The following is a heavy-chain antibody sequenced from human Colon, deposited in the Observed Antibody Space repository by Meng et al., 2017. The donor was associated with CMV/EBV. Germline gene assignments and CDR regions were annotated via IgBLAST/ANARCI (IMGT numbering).Heavy chain of an antibody. D-gene: IGHD2-2*01. CDR1: GFTFDDYA. Sequence: SLKISCAASGFTFDDYAMHWVRQAPGKGLEWVSGISWNSGSIGYADSVKGRFTISRDNAKNSLYLQMNSLRAEDTALYYCASLYCSSTSCYGGGLGFDYWGQGTLVTV. J-gene: IGHJ4*02. CDR3: ASLYCSSTSCYGGGLGFDY. V-gene: IGHV3-9*01. CDR2: ISWNSGSI.